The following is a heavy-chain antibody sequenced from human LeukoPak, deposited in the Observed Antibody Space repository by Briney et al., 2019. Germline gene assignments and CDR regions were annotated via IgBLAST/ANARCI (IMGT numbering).Heavy chain of an antibody. CDR3: ARDGLDYCSGGSCYDGAFHI. Sequence: GGSLRLSCAASGFTFSSYEMNWVRQAPGKGLERVSYISSSGSTIYYADSVKGRFTISRDNAKNSLYLQMNSLRAEDTAVYYCARDGLDYCSGGSCYDGAFHIWGQGTMVTVSS. CDR2: ISSSGSTI. V-gene: IGHV3-48*03. D-gene: IGHD2-15*01. CDR1: GFTFSSYE. J-gene: IGHJ3*02.